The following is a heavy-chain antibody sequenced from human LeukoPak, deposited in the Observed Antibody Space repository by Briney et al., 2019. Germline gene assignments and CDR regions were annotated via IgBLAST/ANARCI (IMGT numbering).Heavy chain of an antibody. CDR3: ARLYDSSGYYYVAFDI. D-gene: IGHD3-22*01. CDR1: GGSISSGDSY. V-gene: IGHV4-30-4*01. J-gene: IGHJ3*02. CDR2: VYYSGST. Sequence: PSETLSLTCTVSGGSISSGDSYWSWIRQPPGRGLEWIVYVYYSGSTYYNPSLKSRVNISVDTSKNQFSLKLSSVTAADTAVYYCARLYDSSGYYYVAFDIWGQGTMVTVSS.